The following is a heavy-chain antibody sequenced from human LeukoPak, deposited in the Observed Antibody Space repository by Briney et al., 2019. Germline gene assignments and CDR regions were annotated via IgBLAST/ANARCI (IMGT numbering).Heavy chain of an antibody. D-gene: IGHD6-19*01. CDR2: IYSSGST. CDR3: ARHSSDDYVPFEY. Sequence: PSETLSLTCTVSGGSISSYYWSWIRQPPGKGLEWVWRIYSSGSTNYNPSLKSRLTMSVDTSKNQFSLKLSYVTAADTAVYFCARHSSDDYVPFEYWGEGTLVTVFS. CDR1: GGSISSYY. J-gene: IGHJ4*02. V-gene: IGHV4-4*07.